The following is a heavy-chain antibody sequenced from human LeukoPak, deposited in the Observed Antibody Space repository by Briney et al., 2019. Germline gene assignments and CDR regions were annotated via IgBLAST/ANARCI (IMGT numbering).Heavy chain of an antibody. J-gene: IGHJ4*02. CDR1: GYTFTSSD. D-gene: IGHD1-26*01. V-gene: IGHV1-8*01. CDR2: MNPNSGNT. CDR3: ARCPPSGSYACVH. Sequence: ASVKVSCKASGYTFTSSDINWVRKATGQGLEWMGWMNPNSGNTGYAQKFQGRVTMTRNTSISTAYMELSSLRSEDTAVYYCARCPPSGSYACVHWGQGTLVTVSS.